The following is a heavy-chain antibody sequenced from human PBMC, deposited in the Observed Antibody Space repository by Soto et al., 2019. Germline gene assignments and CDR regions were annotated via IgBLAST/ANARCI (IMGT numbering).Heavy chain of an antibody. CDR2: INAGNGNT. D-gene: IGHD3-10*01. V-gene: IGHV1-3*01. CDR3: ARDLLVRGHYYYMDV. CDR1: GYTFTSYS. Sequence: ASVKVSCKASGYTFTSYSMHWVRQAPGQRLEWMGWINAGNGNTKYSQKFQGRVTITRDTSASTAYMELSSLRSEDTAVYYCARDLLVRGHYYYMDVWGKGTTVTVSS. J-gene: IGHJ6*03.